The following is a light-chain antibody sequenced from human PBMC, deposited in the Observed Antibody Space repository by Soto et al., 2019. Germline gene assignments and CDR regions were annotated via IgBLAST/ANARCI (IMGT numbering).Light chain of an antibody. CDR2: DAS. V-gene: IGKV3-11*01. CDR1: QSVSSY. J-gene: IGKJ2*01. Sequence: EIVLTQSPATLSLSPGERATLSCRASQSVSSYLAWYQQKPGQAPRLLIYDASNRATGIPDRFSGSGSGTDFTLTISSLEPEDFAVYYCQQRSNCPPYTFGQGTKLEIK. CDR3: QQRSNCPPYT.